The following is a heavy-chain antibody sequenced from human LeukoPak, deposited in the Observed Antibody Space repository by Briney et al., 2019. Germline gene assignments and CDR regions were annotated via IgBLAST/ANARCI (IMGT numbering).Heavy chain of an antibody. Sequence: ASVKVSCKASGYTFTGYYMHWVRQAPGQGLEWMGWINPNSGGTNYAQNFQARVTMTRDTSISTAYMELRSLRSDDTAVYYCARFYGIAVADPKLYYYYYYMDVWGKGTTVTVSS. J-gene: IGHJ6*03. D-gene: IGHD6-19*01. V-gene: IGHV1-2*02. CDR1: GYTFTGYY. CDR2: INPNSGGT. CDR3: ARFYGIAVADPKLYYYYYYMDV.